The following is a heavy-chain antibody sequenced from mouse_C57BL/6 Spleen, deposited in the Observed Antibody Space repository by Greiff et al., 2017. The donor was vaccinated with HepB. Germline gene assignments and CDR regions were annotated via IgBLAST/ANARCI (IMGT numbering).Heavy chain of an antibody. J-gene: IGHJ2*01. CDR3: TRLDYYGGYDRRFDY. CDR2: IDPETGGT. V-gene: IGHV1-15*01. D-gene: IGHD1-1*02. CDR1: GYTFTDYE. Sequence: VKLQESGAELVRPGASVTLSCKASGYTFTDYEMHWVKQTPVHGLEWIGAIDPETGGTAYNQKFKGKAILTADKSSSTAYMELRSLTSEDSAVYYCTRLDYYGGYDRRFDYWGQGTTLTVSS.